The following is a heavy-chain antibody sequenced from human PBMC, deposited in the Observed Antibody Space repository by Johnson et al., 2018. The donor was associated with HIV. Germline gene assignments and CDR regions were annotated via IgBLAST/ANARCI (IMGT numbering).Heavy chain of an antibody. D-gene: IGHD6-19*01. CDR3: AKARVRYSSDVDALDI. V-gene: IGHV3-9*01. CDR1: GFTFDDYA. CDR2: ISWNSDNI. Sequence: VQLVESGGGVVQPGGSLRFFCAPSGFTFDDYAMHWVRQAPGKGLEWVSGISWNSDNIAYADSVRGRFTIARDNAKNSLHLQMNSLRAEDTAFYYCAKARVRYSSDVDALDIWGQGTMVTVSS. J-gene: IGHJ3*02.